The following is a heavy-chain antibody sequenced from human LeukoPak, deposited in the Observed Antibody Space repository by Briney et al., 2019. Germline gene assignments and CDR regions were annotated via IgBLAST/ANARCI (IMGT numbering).Heavy chain of an antibody. CDR2: IYHSGST. D-gene: IGHD6-19*01. CDR1: GGSFSGYY. Sequence: SETLSLTCAVYGGSFSGYYWGWIRQPPGKGLEWIGSIYHSGSTYYNPSLKSRVTISVDTSKNQFSLKLSSVTAADTAVYYCARVDPSGGIAVAGYRYYFDYWGQGTLVTVSS. V-gene: IGHV4-38-2*01. CDR3: ARVDPSGGIAVAGYRYYFDY. J-gene: IGHJ4*02.